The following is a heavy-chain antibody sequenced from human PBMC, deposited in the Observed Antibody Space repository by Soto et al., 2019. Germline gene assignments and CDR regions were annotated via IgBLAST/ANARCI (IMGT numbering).Heavy chain of an antibody. D-gene: IGHD5-18*01. CDR2: IIPIFGTA. Sequence: SVKVSCKASGGTFSSYAISWVRQAPGQGLEWMGGIIPIFGTANYAQKFQGRVTITADESTSTAYMELSSLRSEDTAVYYCARVDTAKDYYYYYGMDVWGQGTTVTVSS. V-gene: IGHV1-69*13. CDR3: ARVDTAKDYYYYYGMDV. CDR1: GGTFSSYA. J-gene: IGHJ6*02.